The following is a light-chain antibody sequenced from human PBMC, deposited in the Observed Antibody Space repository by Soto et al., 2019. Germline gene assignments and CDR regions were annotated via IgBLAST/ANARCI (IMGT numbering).Light chain of an antibody. CDR2: GAS. V-gene: IGKV3-20*01. CDR3: QQYGTSPWT. J-gene: IGKJ1*01. Sequence: NVLTQSPGTLSLSPGERATLSCVASQSVSGNYLAWYQQKPGQAPRLLLFGASSRATGFPDRFSGSGSGTDFSLTISRLEHEDFAVYFCQQYGTSPWTFGQGTKVDIK. CDR1: QSVSGNY.